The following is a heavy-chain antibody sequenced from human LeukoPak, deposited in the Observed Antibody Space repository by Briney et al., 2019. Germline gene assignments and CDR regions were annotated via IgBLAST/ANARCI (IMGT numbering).Heavy chain of an antibody. V-gene: IGHV4-38-2*02. CDR3: ARGSGSSKFQFDY. J-gene: IGHJ4*02. D-gene: IGHD2-2*01. Sequence: RASETLSLTCTVSGYSISSGYYWGWIRQPPGKGLEWIGSIYHSGSTYYNPSLKSRVTISVDTSKNQFSLKLSSVTAADTAVYYCARGSGSSKFQFDYWGQGPLVTVS. CDR2: IYHSGST. CDR1: GYSISSGYY.